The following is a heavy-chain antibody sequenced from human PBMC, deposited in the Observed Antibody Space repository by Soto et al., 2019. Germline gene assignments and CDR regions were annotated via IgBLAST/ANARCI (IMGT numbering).Heavy chain of an antibody. V-gene: IGHV4-59*08. Sequence: SEPQSLSCTVSGGSSRSYYWSWIRQPPGKGLEWIGYIYYSGSTNYNPSLKSRVTISVDTSKNQFSLKLSSVTAADTAVYYCAGHYGDYVFDYWGQGTLVTVSS. CDR1: GGSSRSYY. CDR3: AGHYGDYVFDY. J-gene: IGHJ4*02. D-gene: IGHD4-17*01. CDR2: IYYSGST.